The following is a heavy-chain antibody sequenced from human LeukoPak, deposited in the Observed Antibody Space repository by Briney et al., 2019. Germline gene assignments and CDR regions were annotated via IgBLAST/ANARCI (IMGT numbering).Heavy chain of an antibody. CDR2: ITSNGGTT. V-gene: IGHV3-64*01. J-gene: IGHJ4*02. CDR1: GFSLSTYD. Sequence: GGSLRLSCVASGFSLSTYDMYWVRQAPGRGLEYVSAITSNGGTTYYANSVKGRFTISRDNSKNTLYLQMGSLRAEDMAVYYCARGYCSSTSCTNDYWGQGTLVTVSS. CDR3: ARGYCSSTSCTNDY. D-gene: IGHD2-2*01.